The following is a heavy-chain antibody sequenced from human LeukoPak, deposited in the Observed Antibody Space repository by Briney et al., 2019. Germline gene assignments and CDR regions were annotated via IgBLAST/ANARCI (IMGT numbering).Heavy chain of an antibody. V-gene: IGHV3-7*01. Sequence: PGGSLRLSCAASGFTFSSHWMSWFRQASGKGLEWVANIKQDGSEKYYVDSVKGRFTISRDNAKNSLYLQTSSLRGEDMAVYYCARDSGRRGESESGYYDYWGQGTLVTVSS. J-gene: IGHJ4*02. CDR1: GFTFSSHW. CDR3: ARDSGRRGESESGYYDY. D-gene: IGHD3-22*01. CDR2: IKQDGSEK.